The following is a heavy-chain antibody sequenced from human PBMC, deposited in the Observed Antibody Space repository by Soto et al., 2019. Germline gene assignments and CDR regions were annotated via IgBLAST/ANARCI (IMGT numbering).Heavy chain of an antibody. Sequence: GGSLRLSCAASGFTFSFYAMHWVRQAPGKGLEWVAVISYNGRNKHYVDSVKGRFTISRDNSQDTLYLQMDSLRPDDTAVYYCARQAKIGDRSQFYFDSWGQGTLVTVSS. D-gene: IGHD3-16*01. V-gene: IGHV3-30*04. J-gene: IGHJ4*02. CDR2: ISYNGRNK. CDR1: GFTFSFYA. CDR3: ARQAKIGDRSQFYFDS.